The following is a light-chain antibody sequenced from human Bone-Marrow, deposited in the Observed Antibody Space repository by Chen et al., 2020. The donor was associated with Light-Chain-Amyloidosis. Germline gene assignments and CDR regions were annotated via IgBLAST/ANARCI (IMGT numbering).Light chain of an antibody. CDR1: DLPTKY. V-gene: IGLV3-25*03. J-gene: IGLJ2*01. Sequence: SYELTQPPSVSVSPGQTARITCSGDDLPTKYAYWYQQKPGQAPVLVIHRDTERPSGISERFSGASSGTKATLTISGVQEADEAAYHCQSADSSGTYEVIFGGGTKLTVL. CDR2: RDT. CDR3: QSADSSGTYEVI.